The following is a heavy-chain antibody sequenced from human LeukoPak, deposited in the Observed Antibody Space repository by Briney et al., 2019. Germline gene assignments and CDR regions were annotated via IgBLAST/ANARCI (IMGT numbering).Heavy chain of an antibody. CDR2: INHSGST. D-gene: IGHD1-26*01. CDR1: GGSFSGYY. V-gene: IGHV4-34*01. Sequence: SETLSLTCAVYGGSFSGYYWSWIRQPPGKGLEWIGEINHSGSTNYNTSLKSRVTISVDTSKNQFSLKLSSVTAADTAVYYCARLEWELLLNYFDYWGQGTLVTVSS. CDR3: ARLEWELLLNYFDY. J-gene: IGHJ4*02.